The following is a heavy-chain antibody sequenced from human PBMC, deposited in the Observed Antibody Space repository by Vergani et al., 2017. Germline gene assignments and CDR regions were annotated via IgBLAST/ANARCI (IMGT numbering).Heavy chain of an antibody. Sequence: QVQLVQSGAEVKKPGSSVKVSCKASGGTFSSYAISWVRQAPGQGLEWMGGIIPIFGTANYAQKFQGRVTITRDTSASTAYMELSSLRSEDTAVYYCAREGFYDYVXGSYRLRGGYYFDYWGQGTLVTVSS. V-gene: IGHV1-69*05. CDR2: IIPIFGTA. D-gene: IGHD3-16*02. J-gene: IGHJ4*02. CDR1: GGTFSSYA. CDR3: AREGFYDYVXGSYRLRGGYYFDY.